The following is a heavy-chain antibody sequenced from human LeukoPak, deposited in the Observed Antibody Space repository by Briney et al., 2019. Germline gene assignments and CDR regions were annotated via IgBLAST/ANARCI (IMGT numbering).Heavy chain of an antibody. J-gene: IGHJ6*03. V-gene: IGHV1-69*05. Sequence: SVKVSCKASGGTFSSYAISWVRQAPGQGLEWMGGIIPIFGTANYAQKFQGRVTITTDESTSTAYMELSSLRSEDTAVYYCARGRTCYDFWSGYPEPYYMDVWGKGTTVTVSS. CDR3: ARGRTCYDFWSGYPEPYYMDV. D-gene: IGHD3-3*01. CDR1: GGTFSSYA. CDR2: IIPIFGTA.